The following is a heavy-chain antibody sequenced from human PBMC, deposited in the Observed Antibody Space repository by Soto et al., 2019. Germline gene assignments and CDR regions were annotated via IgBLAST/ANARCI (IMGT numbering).Heavy chain of an antibody. CDR1: GYTFTSYG. CDR3: ARTVYCSGGSCYLNWSDP. V-gene: IGHV1-18*01. Sequence: ASVKVSCKASGYTFTSYGISWVRQAPGQGLEWMGWISAYNGNTNYAQKLQGRVTMTTDTSTSTAYMELRSLRSDDTAVYYCARTVYCSGGSCYLNWSDPWGQGTLVTVSS. J-gene: IGHJ5*02. D-gene: IGHD2-15*01. CDR2: ISAYNGNT.